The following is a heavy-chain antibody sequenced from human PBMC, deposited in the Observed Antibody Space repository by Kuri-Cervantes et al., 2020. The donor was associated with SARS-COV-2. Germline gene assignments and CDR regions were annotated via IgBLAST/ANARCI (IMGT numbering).Heavy chain of an antibody. CDR2: IIPIFGTA. CDR3: ARVRMVRGVISLRLSSYNWFDP. D-gene: IGHD3-10*01. Sequence: SVKVSCKASGGTFSSYAISWVRQAPGQGLEWMGGIIPIFGTANYAQKFQGRVTITADKSTSTAYMELSSLRSEDTAVYYCARVRMVRGVISLRLSSYNWFDPWGQRTLVTVSS. CDR1: GGTFSSYA. J-gene: IGHJ5*02. V-gene: IGHV1-69*06.